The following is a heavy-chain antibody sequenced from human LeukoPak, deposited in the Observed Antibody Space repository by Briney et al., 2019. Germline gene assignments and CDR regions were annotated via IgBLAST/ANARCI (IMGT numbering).Heavy chain of an antibody. J-gene: IGHJ4*02. CDR2: IYYSGST. Sequence: PSETLSLTCTVSGDSISSYYWSWIRQPPGKGLEWIGYIYYSGSTNYNPSLKSRVTISVDTSKNQFSLKLSSVTAADTAVYYCARLGSPSDYGDYVGYFDYWGQGTLVTVSS. CDR3: ARLGSPSDYGDYVGYFDY. D-gene: IGHD4-17*01. CDR1: GDSISSYY. V-gene: IGHV4-59*01.